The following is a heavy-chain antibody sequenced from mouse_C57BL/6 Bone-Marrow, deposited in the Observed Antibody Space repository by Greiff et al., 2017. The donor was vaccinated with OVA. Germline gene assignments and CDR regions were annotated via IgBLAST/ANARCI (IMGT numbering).Heavy chain of an antibody. D-gene: IGHD2-4*01. V-gene: IGHV8-12*01. CDR3: ARYYDYYYYAMDY. J-gene: IGHJ4*01. Sequence: QVTLKVSGPGILQSSQTLSLTCSFSGFSLSTSGMGVSWIRQPSGKGLEWLAHISWDDDNRYNPSLKSRPTISKDTSRNQVFLKITSVDTADTATYYCARYYDYYYYAMDYWGQGTSVTVSS. CDR2: ISWDDDN. CDR1: GFSLSTSGMG.